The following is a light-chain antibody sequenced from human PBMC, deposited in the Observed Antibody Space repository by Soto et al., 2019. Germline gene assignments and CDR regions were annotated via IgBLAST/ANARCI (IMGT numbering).Light chain of an antibody. J-gene: IGKJ1*01. CDR3: QQYETFSGT. V-gene: IGKV1-5*01. CDR2: DAS. CDR1: QSVSGW. Sequence: DIQMTQAPSTLSASVGDTVTVTCRASQSVSGWLAWYQQKPGEAPKLLIYDASALPRGVPSRFSGSGSGTKFTLTTASLQPDDFAPYYCQQYETFSGTFGPGTKVAIK.